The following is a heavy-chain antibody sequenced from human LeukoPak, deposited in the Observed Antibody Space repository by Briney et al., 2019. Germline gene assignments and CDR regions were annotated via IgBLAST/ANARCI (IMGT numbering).Heavy chain of an antibody. CDR1: GGSISNYY. CDR3: ARFGITVVRGGKYYFDY. J-gene: IGHJ4*02. Sequence: PSETLSLTCTVSGGSISNYYWSWIRQPPGKGLEWIGHIYYSGATKYNPSLKSRITISVDTSKNQFSLMLSSVTAADTAVSYCARFGITVVRGGKYYFDYWGQGTLVTVSS. CDR2: IYYSGAT. D-gene: IGHD3-10*01. V-gene: IGHV4-59*08.